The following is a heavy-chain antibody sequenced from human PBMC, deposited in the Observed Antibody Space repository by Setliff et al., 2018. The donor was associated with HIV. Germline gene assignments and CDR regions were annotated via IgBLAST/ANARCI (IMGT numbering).Heavy chain of an antibody. CDR1: GDSISRDFY. J-gene: IGHJ3*01. D-gene: IGHD2-21*02. Sequence: SETLSLTCTVSGDSISRDFYWGWIRQPPGKGQEWIASIYHSGNTYNMPSLQSRVTISADMSKNQFSLKLNSVTAADTAVYYCARGEACGGGCHYAFELWGRGTMVTVSS. CDR2: IYHSGNT. V-gene: IGHV4-38-2*02. CDR3: ARGEACGGGCHYAFEL.